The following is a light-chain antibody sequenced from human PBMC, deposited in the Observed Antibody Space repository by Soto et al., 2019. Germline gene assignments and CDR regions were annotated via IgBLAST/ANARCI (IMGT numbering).Light chain of an antibody. CDR1: QDIKNN. J-gene: IGKJ1*01. Sequence: EIVMTQSPATLSVSPGETATLSCRASQDIKNNLAWYQQRPGQAPRLLIFAPSTRAPGIPVRFGGSGSGTEFTLTISSLQSEDFAVYYCQQHDDWPPWTFGQGSRVDIK. CDR2: APS. V-gene: IGKV3-15*01. CDR3: QQHDDWPPWT.